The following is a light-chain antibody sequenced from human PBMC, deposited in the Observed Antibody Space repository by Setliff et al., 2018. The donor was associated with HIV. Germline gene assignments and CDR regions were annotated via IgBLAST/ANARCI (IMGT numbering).Light chain of an antibody. CDR1: DVGGSKY. Sequence: QSALTQPASVSGSPGQSITISCSDVGGSKYVSWYQQHPGKAPKLMIYDITNRPSGVSNRFSGSKSGNTASLTISGLQAEDEADYYCSSYTSSSTFVFATGTKVTVL. J-gene: IGLJ1*01. CDR3: SSYTSSSTFV. CDR2: DIT. V-gene: IGLV2-14*03.